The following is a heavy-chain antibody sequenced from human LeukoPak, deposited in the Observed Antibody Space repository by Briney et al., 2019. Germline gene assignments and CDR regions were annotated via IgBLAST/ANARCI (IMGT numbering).Heavy chain of an antibody. Sequence: GGSLRLSCAASGFTFSSYWMSWVRQAPGKGLEWVANIKQDGSEKYYVDSVKGRFTISRDNAKNSLYLQMNSLRAEDTAVYYCARDPSSLRDSYDYWGQGTLVTVSS. CDR2: IKQDGSEK. J-gene: IGHJ4*02. CDR1: GFTFSSYW. V-gene: IGHV3-7*01. CDR3: ARDPSSLRDSYDY.